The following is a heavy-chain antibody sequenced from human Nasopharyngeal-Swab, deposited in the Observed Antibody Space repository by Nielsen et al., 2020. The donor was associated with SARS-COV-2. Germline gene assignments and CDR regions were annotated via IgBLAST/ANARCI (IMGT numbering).Heavy chain of an antibody. CDR2: IYYSGST. CDR1: GGSISSYY. Sequence: SETLSLTCTVSGGSISSYYWSWIRQPPGKGLEWIGYIYYSGSTNYNPSLKSRVTISVDTSKNQFSLKLSSVTAADTAVYYCARVRLGYDFWSGHTFDYWGQETLVTVSS. D-gene: IGHD3-3*01. CDR3: ARVRLGYDFWSGHTFDY. J-gene: IGHJ4*02. V-gene: IGHV4-59*01.